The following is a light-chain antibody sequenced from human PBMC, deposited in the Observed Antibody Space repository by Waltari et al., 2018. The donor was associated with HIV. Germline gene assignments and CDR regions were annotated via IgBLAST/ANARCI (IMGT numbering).Light chain of an antibody. CDR2: AAS. Sequence: DIQMTQSPSSLSASVGDRVSITCRASQRISRYLNWYRQKPGAAPELLIYAASSLQRGVTSRFSGSGSGTDFTLTISALQPEDFATYYCQQSYSPTFTFGPGTKVDFK. V-gene: IGKV1-39*01. J-gene: IGKJ3*01. CDR3: QQSYSPTFT. CDR1: QRISRY.